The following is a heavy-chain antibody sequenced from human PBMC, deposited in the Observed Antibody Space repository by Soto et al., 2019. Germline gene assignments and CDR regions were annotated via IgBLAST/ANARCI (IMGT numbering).Heavy chain of an antibody. J-gene: IGHJ5*02. V-gene: IGHV4-39*01. CDR3: AGRSSLASVQVYFGEISNYNWFDP. Sequence: QLQLQESGPGLVKPSETLSLTCTVSNGSISSAIYYWGWIRQPPGKGLEWIGSIYHSGSTYYNTSLLGRFPISVATSKNQFSLKLSSVTAADTAVYFCAGRSSLASVQVYFGEISNYNWFDPWGQGTLVTVSS. CDR2: IYHSGST. CDR1: NGSISSAIYY. D-gene: IGHD3-10*01.